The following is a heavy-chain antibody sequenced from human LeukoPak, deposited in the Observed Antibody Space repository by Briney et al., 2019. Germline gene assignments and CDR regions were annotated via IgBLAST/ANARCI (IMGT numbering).Heavy chain of an antibody. J-gene: IGHJ3*02. D-gene: IGHD6-13*01. V-gene: IGHV4-34*01. CDR1: GGSFGGYY. Sequence: SETLSLTCAVYGGSFGGYYWSWIRQPPGKGLEWIGEINHSGSTNYNPSLKSRVTISVDTSKNQFSLKLSSVTAADTAVYYCARGRSIAAAGTNAFDIWGQGTMVTVSS. CDR2: INHSGST. CDR3: ARGRSIAAAGTNAFDI.